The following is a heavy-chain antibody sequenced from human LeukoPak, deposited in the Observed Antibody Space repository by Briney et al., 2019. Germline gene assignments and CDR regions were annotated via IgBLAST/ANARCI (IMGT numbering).Heavy chain of an antibody. V-gene: IGHV1-2*02. CDR3: ARVWSTGWFEAY. J-gene: IGHJ4*02. CDR2: INPRSGDT. D-gene: IGHD6-19*01. Sequence: ASVKVSCKSSGYTFTGYHMHWVRQAPGQGLEWMGWINPRSGDTKYAQKFQGRVSMTGDTATNTAYMELSSLRFDDSAVYYCARVWSTGWFEAYWGQGTLVTVSS. CDR1: GYTFTGYH.